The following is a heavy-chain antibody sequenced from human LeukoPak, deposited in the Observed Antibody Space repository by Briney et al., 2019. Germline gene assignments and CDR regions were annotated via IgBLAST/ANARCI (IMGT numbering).Heavy chain of an antibody. J-gene: IGHJ4*02. V-gene: IGHV3-23*01. CDR3: DGADY. D-gene: IGHD5-24*01. Sequence: GGSLRLSCAASRFTFSSYAMNWARQAPGKGLEWVSTISGTTGRTHYADSVRGRFTISRDNSKNTLYLQMNSLRAEDTAVYYCDGADYWGQGTLVTVSS. CDR2: ISGTTGRT. CDR1: RFTFSSYA.